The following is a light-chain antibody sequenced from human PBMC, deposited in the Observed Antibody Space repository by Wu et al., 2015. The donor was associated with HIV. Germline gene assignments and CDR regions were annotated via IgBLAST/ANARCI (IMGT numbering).Light chain of an antibody. CDR3: RQHSSWPPLT. CDR1: QSVSSY. Sequence: EIVLTQSPGTLSLSPGESVTLSCRASQSVSSYLVWYQQKSGQAPRLLIYDASNRATGIPARFSGSGSGTDFTLTISSLEPEDVAVYYCRQHSSWPPLTFGGGTRVEI. V-gene: IGKV3-11*01. CDR2: DAS. J-gene: IGKJ4*01.